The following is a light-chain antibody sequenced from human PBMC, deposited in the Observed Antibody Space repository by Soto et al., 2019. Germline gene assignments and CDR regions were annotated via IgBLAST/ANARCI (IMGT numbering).Light chain of an antibody. Sequence: DIQMTQSPSTLSAALGDRVTITCRASQSVSSWLAWYQQKPGKAPKLLIYKASSLESGVPTRFSGSGSGTEFTLTISSLQPEDFATYYCQEYHSYSFGQGTKLKLK. CDR3: QEYHSYS. CDR2: KAS. V-gene: IGKV1-5*03. CDR1: QSVSSW. J-gene: IGKJ2*01.